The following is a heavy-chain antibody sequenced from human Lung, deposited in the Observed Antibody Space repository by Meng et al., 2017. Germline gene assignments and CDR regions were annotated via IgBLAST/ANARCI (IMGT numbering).Heavy chain of an antibody. CDR3: ARGDYCGGDCCWFDY. V-gene: IGHV1-3*01. CDR1: GYTFTSYA. D-gene: IGHD2-21*02. CDR2: INAGNGNT. Sequence: QVQLGQSGAEVKKPGASVKVSCKASGYTFTSYAMHWVRQAPGQRLEWMGWINAGNGNTKYSQKFQGRVTITRDTSASTAYMELSSLRSEDTAVYYCARGDYCGGDCCWFDYWGQGTLVTVSS. J-gene: IGHJ4*02.